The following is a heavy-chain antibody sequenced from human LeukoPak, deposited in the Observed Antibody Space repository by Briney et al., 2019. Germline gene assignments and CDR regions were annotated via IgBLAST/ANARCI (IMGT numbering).Heavy chain of an antibody. D-gene: IGHD2-15*01. CDR3: AKGPEWSSGGGCDSGYYPGMDV. V-gene: IGHV3-23*01. CDR1: GFTVRSFV. J-gene: IGHJ6*04. CDR2: ITGTGEIT. Sequence: PGGCLRLAFAASGFTVRSFVLSWVRQTGGEGLDWGSGITGTGEITNYAYTVEGRFSMSRAKAKNTLDRQMDSPRAGDTAVYVCAKGPEWSSGGGCDSGYYPGMDVSGERATLTVSS.